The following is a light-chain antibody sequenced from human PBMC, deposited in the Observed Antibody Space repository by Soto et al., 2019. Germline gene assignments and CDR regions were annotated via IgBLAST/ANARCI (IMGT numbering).Light chain of an antibody. V-gene: IGKV1-17*03. CDR2: GAS. CDR3: LQYNSYPFT. J-gene: IGKJ4*01. CDR1: QGISNS. Sequence: DIQMTQSPSAMSASLGDRVTITCRASQGISNSLAWFQQKPGRVPKRLIYGASTLQSWAPSRFSGSAPGAAFTLTISSLQPEDFATYYCLQYNSYPFTFGGGTKVDIK.